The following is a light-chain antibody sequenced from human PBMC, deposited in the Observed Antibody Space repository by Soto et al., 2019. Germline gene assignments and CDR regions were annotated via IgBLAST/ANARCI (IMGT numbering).Light chain of an antibody. CDR1: QGISSY. CDR2: AAS. CDR3: QQYYSYPRD. Sequence: AIRMTQSPSSLSASTGDRVTITSRASQGISSYLAWYQQKPGKAPKLLIYAASTLQSGVPSRFSGSGSGTDLTLTISCLQSEDFATYYCQQYYSYPRDFGQGTKLEIK. V-gene: IGKV1-8*01. J-gene: IGKJ2*01.